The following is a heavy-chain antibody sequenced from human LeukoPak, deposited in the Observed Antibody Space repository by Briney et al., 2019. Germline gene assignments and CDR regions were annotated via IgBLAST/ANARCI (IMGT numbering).Heavy chain of an antibody. Sequence: ASVKVSCKASGYTFTSYDINWVRQATGQGLEWMGWMNPNSGNTGYVQKFQGRVTMTRNTSISTAYMELSSLRSEDTAVYYCALMVYATLPLSDYYGMDVWGQGTTVTVSS. CDR2: MNPNSGNT. CDR1: GYTFTSYD. J-gene: IGHJ6*02. CDR3: ALMVYATLPLSDYYGMDV. V-gene: IGHV1-8*01. D-gene: IGHD2-8*01.